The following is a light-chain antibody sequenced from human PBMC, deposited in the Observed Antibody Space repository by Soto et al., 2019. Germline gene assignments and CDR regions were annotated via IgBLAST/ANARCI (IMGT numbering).Light chain of an antibody. CDR1: QSVSSNY. V-gene: IGKV3-20*01. Sequence: EVMLTQSPGTLSLSPGERATLSCRASQSVSSNYLAWYQQKSGQAPRLLIYGASNRATGIPDRFSGSGAGTDCTLTIRRLEPEDFAVYYCHQYDTSPRTFGQGTKGEFK. J-gene: IGKJ1*01. CDR3: HQYDTSPRT. CDR2: GAS.